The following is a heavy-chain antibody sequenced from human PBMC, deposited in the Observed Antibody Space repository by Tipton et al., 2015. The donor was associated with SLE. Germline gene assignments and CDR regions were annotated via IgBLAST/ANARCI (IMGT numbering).Heavy chain of an antibody. CDR1: GGSISSYY. D-gene: IGHD6-13*01. CDR3: ARAPLAAAGQYYFDY. CDR2: IYHSGST. J-gene: IGHJ4*02. Sequence: TLSLTCTVSGGSISSYYWSWIRQPPGKGLEWIGYIYHSGSTYYNPSLKSRVTISVDRSKNQFSLKLSSVTAADTAVYYCARAPLAAAGQYYFDYWGQGTLVTVSS. V-gene: IGHV4-30-2*01.